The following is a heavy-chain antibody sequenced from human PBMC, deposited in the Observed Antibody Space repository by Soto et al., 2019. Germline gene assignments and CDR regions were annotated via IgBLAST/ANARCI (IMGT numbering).Heavy chain of an antibody. V-gene: IGHV3-30-3*01. CDR3: ARVNASDYYDSSGYSQHDAFDI. D-gene: IGHD3-22*01. CDR1: GFTFSSYA. CDR2: ISYDGSNK. Sequence: PGGSLRLSCAASGFTFSSYAMHWVRQAPGKGLEWVAVISYDGSNKYYADSVKGRFTISRDNSKNTLYLQMNSLRAEDTAVYYCARVNASDYYDSSGYSQHDAFDIWGQGTMVTVSS. J-gene: IGHJ3*02.